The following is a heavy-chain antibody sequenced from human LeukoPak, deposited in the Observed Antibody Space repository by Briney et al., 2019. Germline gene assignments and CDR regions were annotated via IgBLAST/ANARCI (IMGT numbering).Heavy chain of an antibody. Sequence: PGGSLRLSCAASGLTVSSNYMSWVRQAPGKGLEWVSVIYSGGSTYYADSVKGRFTISRDNSNNTLYLQMNSLRAEDTAVYYCARGEYQLPQGNWGQGTLVTASS. CDR1: GLTVSSNY. D-gene: IGHD2-2*01. V-gene: IGHV3-66*02. J-gene: IGHJ4*02. CDR2: IYSGGST. CDR3: ARGEYQLPQGN.